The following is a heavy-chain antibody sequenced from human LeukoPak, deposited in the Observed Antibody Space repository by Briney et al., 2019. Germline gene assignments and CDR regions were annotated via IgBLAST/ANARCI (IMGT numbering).Heavy chain of an antibody. CDR3: ARDYYDSSGYYYRTWFDP. D-gene: IGHD3-22*01. J-gene: IGHJ5*02. Sequence: ASVKVSCKASDYTFTSYGISWVRQAPGQGLEWMGWISAYNGNTNYAQKLQGRVTMTTDTSTSTAYMELRSLRSDDTAVYYCARDYYDSSGYYYRTWFDPWGQGTLVTVSS. CDR2: ISAYNGNT. CDR1: DYTFTSYG. V-gene: IGHV1-18*01.